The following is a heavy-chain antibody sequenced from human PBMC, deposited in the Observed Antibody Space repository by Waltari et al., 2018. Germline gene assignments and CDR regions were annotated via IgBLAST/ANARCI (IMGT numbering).Heavy chain of an antibody. Sequence: QVQLQESGPGLVKPSETLSLTCTVSGGPISSHYWSWVRQTPGKGLEWIGYIYYSGSTNYNPSLKSRVTISVDTSKNQFSLKLTSVTAADTAVYYCARGRGELDYWGQGTLVTVSS. J-gene: IGHJ4*02. CDR3: ARGRGELDY. V-gene: IGHV4-59*11. D-gene: IGHD4-17*01. CDR2: IYYSGST. CDR1: GGPISSHY.